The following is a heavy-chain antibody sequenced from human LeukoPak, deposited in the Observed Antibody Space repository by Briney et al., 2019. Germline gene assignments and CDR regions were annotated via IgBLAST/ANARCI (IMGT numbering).Heavy chain of an antibody. J-gene: IGHJ4*02. CDR2: INPNSGAT. V-gene: IGHV1-2*02. Sequence: GASVKVSCKASGYTFTGYYMHWVRQAPGQALEWMGWINPNSGATLYAQKFQGRVTMTRDTSINTAYMELSSLRSDDTAVYYCTRAKRVIFDYWGQGTLVTVSS. CDR1: GYTFTGYY. D-gene: IGHD1-1*01. CDR3: TRAKRVIFDY.